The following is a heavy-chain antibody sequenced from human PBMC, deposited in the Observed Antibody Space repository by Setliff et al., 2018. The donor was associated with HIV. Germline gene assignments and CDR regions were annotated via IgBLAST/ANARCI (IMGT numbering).Heavy chain of an antibody. Sequence: PGGSLRLSCAASGFTFSSSAMSWVRQAPGKGLEWVSGISGRGVSTYYADSVKGRFPISSDNSKNTLYLQINSLRTEDTAVYYCAKSQVRYSSGWFFFDYWGQGTLVTVS. V-gene: IGHV3-23*01. CDR3: AKSQVRYSSGWFFFDY. CDR2: ISGRGVST. D-gene: IGHD6-19*01. CDR1: GFTFSSSA. J-gene: IGHJ4*02.